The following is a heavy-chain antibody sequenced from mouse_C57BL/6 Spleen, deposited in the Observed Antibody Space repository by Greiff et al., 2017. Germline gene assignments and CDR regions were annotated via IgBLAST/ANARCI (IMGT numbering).Heavy chain of an antibody. Sequence: QVQLQQSGAELVKPGASVKISCKASGYAFSSYWMNWVKQRPGKGLEWIGQIYPGDGDTNYNGKFKGKATLTADKSSSTAYMQHSGLPSEDAAVYYCARYYYGSSYNYFDYWGQGTTLTVSS. CDR2: IYPGDGDT. CDR3: ARYYYGSSYNYFDY. CDR1: GYAFSSYW. J-gene: IGHJ2*01. D-gene: IGHD1-1*01. V-gene: IGHV1-80*01.